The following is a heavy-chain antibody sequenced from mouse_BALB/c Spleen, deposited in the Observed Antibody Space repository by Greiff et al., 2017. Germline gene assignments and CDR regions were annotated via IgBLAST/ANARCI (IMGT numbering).Heavy chain of an antibody. D-gene: IGHD2-3*01. V-gene: IGHV5-9*03. J-gene: IGHJ4*01. Sequence: EVQVVESGGGLVKPGGSLKLSCAASGFTFSSYTMSWVRQTPEKRLEWVATISSGGGNTYYPDSVKGRFTISRDNAKNNLYLQMSSLRSEDTALYYCASRWLLSAMDYWGQGTSVTVSS. CDR2: ISSGGGNT. CDR3: ASRWLLSAMDY. CDR1: GFTFSSYT.